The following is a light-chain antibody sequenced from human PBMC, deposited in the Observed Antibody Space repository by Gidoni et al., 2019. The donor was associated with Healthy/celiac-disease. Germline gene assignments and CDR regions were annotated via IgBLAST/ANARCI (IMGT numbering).Light chain of an antibody. J-gene: IGKJ4*01. CDR1: QDISNY. Sequence: DIQMTQSPSSLSASVGDRVTITCQASQDISNYLNWYQQKPGKAPKLLIYDASNLETGVPSRFSGSGSGTDFTFTISSLQPEDIATCYCQQYDNLSLTFGGXTKVEIK. CDR3: QQYDNLSLT. CDR2: DAS. V-gene: IGKV1-33*01.